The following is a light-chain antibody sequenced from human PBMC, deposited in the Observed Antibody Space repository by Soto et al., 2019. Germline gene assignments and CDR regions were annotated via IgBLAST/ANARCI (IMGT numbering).Light chain of an antibody. J-gene: IGKJ1*01. CDR2: AAS. V-gene: IGKV1-17*01. Sequence: DIQMTQSPSSLSASVGDRVTITCRASQDIRNDLGWYQQKPVKAPERLIYAASFLQSGVLSRFSGSGSGTEFTLTITSLQPEDFASDDCLQHKRSPRAFGKGTKVE. CDR3: LQHKRSPRA. CDR1: QDIRND.